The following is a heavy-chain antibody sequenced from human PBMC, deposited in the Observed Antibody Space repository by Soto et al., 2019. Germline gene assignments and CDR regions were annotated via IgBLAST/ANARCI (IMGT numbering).Heavy chain of an antibody. CDR2: IIPIVGTG. CDR3: ARDLRAAGRPGMDV. J-gene: IGHJ6*02. CDR1: GGSFSSYA. V-gene: IGHV1-69*01. D-gene: IGHD6-13*01. Sequence: QVQLVQSGAEVKKPGSSVKVSCKASGGSFSSYAISWVRQAPGQGLEWMGGIIPIVGTGNYAQNFQGRVTITADESTSTAYMELSSLRSEDTAMYYRARDLRAAGRPGMDVWDQGTTVTVSS.